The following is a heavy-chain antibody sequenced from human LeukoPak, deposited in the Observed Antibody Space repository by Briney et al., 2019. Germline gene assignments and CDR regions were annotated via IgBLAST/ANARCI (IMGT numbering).Heavy chain of an antibody. J-gene: IGHJ4*02. CDR1: GYTSTRYY. D-gene: IGHD4-17*01. CDR2: INPSGGST. CDR3: ARPPYGANSLYYFDY. Sequence: GASVKVSCKASGYTSTRYYIHWVRQAPGQGLEWMGIINPSGGSTSYAQKFHGRVTMTRDTSTSTVYMELSSLRSEDTAVYYCARPPYGANSLYYFDYWGQGTLVTVSS. V-gene: IGHV1-46*01.